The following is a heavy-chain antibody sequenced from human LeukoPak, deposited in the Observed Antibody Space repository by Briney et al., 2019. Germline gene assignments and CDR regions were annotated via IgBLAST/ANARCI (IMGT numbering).Heavy chain of an antibody. D-gene: IGHD6-13*01. CDR3: AKDIVDSSSWYNDAFDI. J-gene: IGHJ3*02. Sequence: GGSLRLSCLASGFTFSSYSMNWVRQAPGKGLEWVSYIVSSGETIYYADSVKGRFTISRDNSKNTLYLQMNSLRAEDTAVYYCAKDIVDSSSWYNDAFDIWGQGTMVTVSS. CDR1: GFTFSSYS. V-gene: IGHV3-48*01. CDR2: IVSSGETI.